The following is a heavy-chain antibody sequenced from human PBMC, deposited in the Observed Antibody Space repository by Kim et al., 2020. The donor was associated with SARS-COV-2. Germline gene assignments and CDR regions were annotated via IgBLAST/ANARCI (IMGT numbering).Heavy chain of an antibody. CDR1: GFTFSSYA. CDR2: ISYDGSNK. V-gene: IGHV3-30*04. Sequence: GGSLRLSCAASGFTFSSYAMHWVRQAPGKGLEWVAVISYDGSNKYYADSVKGRFTISRDNSKNTLYLQMNSLRAEDTAVYYCAREGGFGLANYYYYGMDVWGQGTTVTVSS. D-gene: IGHD2-15*01. CDR3: AREGGFGLANYYYYGMDV. J-gene: IGHJ6*02.